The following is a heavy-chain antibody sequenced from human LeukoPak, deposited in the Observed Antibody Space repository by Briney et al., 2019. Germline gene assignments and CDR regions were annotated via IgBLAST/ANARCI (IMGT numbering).Heavy chain of an antibody. J-gene: IGHJ4*02. V-gene: IGHV4-59*01. CDR2: IYYSGST. CDR1: GGSISSYY. CDR3: ARDRSGYDPFDY. D-gene: IGHD5-12*01. Sequence: SETLSLTCTVSGGSISSYYWSWIRQPPGKGLEWIGYIYYSGSTSYNPSLKSRVTISVDTSKNQFSLKLSSVTAADTAVYYCARDRSGYDPFDYWGQGTLVTVSS.